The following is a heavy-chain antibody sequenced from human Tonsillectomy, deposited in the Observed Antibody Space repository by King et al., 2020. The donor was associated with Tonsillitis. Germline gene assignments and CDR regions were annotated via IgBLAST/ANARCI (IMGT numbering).Heavy chain of an antibody. CDR1: GYIFTDYY. V-gene: IGHV1-2*02. CDR2: INPNSGGT. CDR3: ARERLEAPVTIYYHYGMVV. D-gene: IGHD5-24*01. J-gene: IGHJ6*02. Sequence: QLVQSGAEVKKPGASVKVSCRASGYIFTDYYMHWVRQAPGQGLEWMGWINPNSGGTNYAQTFQGRVTMTRDTSISTAYMELSRLRSDDTAVYYCARERLEAPVTIYYHYGMVVWGQGTTVTVSS.